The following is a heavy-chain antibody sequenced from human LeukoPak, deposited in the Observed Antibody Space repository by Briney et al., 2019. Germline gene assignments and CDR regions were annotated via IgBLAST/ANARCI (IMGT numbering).Heavy chain of an antibody. J-gene: IGHJ4*02. CDR2: IRYDGSNK. D-gene: IGHD2-2*01. CDR3: ARGDNQLLFYYFDY. CDR1: GFTFSTYG. Sequence: GGSLRLSCAASGFTFSTYGMHWVRQAPGKGLEWVAFIRYDGSNKYYADSVKGRFTISRDNSKNTLYLQMNSLRAEDTAVYYCARGDNQLLFYYFDYWGQGTLVTVSS. V-gene: IGHV3-30*02.